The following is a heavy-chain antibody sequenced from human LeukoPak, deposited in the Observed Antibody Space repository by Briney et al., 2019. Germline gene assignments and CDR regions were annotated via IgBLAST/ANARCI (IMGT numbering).Heavy chain of an antibody. CDR2: ISHSGST. D-gene: IGHD3-16*02. Sequence: SETLSLTCAVYGGSFSDYYWSWIRQPPGKGLEWIGEISHSGSTNYNPSLKSRVTVSVDTSKNQFSLNLNSVTAADTAVYYCARRGQAGYLYWGQGTLVTVSS. CDR3: ARRGQAGYLY. V-gene: IGHV4-34*01. CDR1: GGSFSDYY. J-gene: IGHJ4*02.